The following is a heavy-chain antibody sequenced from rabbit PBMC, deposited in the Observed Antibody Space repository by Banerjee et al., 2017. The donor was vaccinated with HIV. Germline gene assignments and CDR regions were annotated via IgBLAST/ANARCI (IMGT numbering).Heavy chain of an antibody. CDR3: ARGSYDDYGDWDSFNL. Sequence: QLKETGGGLVQPGGSLTLSCKASRFDFITYYVSWVRQAPGKGLEWIGWISSGGSIYYASWVNGRLTISANNAQNTVDLQMNSLTAADTATYFCARGSYDDYGDWDSFNLWGPGTLVTVS. J-gene: IGHJ4*01. CDR2: ISSGGSI. V-gene: IGHV1S7*01. CDR1: RFDFITYY. D-gene: IGHD2-1*01.